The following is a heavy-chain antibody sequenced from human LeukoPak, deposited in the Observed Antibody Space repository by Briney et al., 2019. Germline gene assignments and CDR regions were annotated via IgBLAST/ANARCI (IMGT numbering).Heavy chain of an antibody. CDR3: ARHRRITMVRGHYYYMDV. CDR1: GGSISSYY. D-gene: IGHD3-10*01. J-gene: IGHJ6*03. Sequence: PSETLSLTCTVSGGSISSYYWSWIRQPPGKGLEWIGYIYYSGSTNYNPSLKSRVTISVDTSKNQFSLKLSSVTAADTAVYYCARHRRITMVRGHYYYMDVWGKGTTVTISS. V-gene: IGHV4-59*08. CDR2: IYYSGST.